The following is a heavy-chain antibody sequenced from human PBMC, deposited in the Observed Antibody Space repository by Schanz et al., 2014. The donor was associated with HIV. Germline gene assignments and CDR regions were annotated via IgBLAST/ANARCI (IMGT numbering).Heavy chain of an antibody. CDR2: IIPIFGTT. V-gene: IGHV1-69*06. Sequence: QVQLVQSGAEVKKPGSSVKVSCKASGGTFSSHAISWVRQAPGQGLEWMGGIIPIFGTTNYAQKFQGRVTMTTDTSTSTAYMELRSLRSDDTAVYYCARAYDRSGYYYGYWGQGTLVTVSS. D-gene: IGHD3-22*01. CDR3: ARAYDRSGYYYGY. CDR1: GGTFSSHA. J-gene: IGHJ4*02.